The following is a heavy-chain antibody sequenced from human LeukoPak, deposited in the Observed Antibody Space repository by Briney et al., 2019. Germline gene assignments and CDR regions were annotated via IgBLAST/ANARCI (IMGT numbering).Heavy chain of an antibody. J-gene: IGHJ6*03. Sequence: SQTLSLTCTVSGGSISSGNYYWSWIRQPPGKGLEWIGYIYYSGSTYYNPSLKSRVTISVDTSKNQFSLKLSSVTAADTAVYYCATTDCSSTSCHYYYYYYMDVWGKGTTVTVSS. CDR2: IYYSGST. V-gene: IGHV4-30-4*08. CDR3: ATTDCSSTSCHYYYYYYMDV. D-gene: IGHD2-2*01. CDR1: GGSISSGNYY.